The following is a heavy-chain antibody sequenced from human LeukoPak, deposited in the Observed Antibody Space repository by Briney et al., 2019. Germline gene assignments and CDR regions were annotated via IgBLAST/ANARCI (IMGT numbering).Heavy chain of an antibody. CDR3: ASERYCSSTSCYRDYYYYMDV. CDR2: IIPIFGTA. CDR1: GGTFSSYA. Sequence: SVNVSCKASGGTFSSYAISWVRQAPGQGLEWMGGIIPIFGTANYAQKFQGRVTITADESTSTAYMELSSLRSEDTAVYYCASERYCSSTSCYRDYYYYMDVWGKGTTVTVSS. J-gene: IGHJ6*03. V-gene: IGHV1-69*01. D-gene: IGHD2-2*02.